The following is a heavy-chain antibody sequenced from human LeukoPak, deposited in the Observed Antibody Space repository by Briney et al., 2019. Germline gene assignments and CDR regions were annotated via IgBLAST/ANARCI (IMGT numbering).Heavy chain of an antibody. CDR3: ARVGGSQADDAFDI. D-gene: IGHD2-15*01. CDR2: IYYSGST. V-gene: IGHV4-31*03. J-gene: IGHJ3*02. Sequence: TSETLSLTCTVSGGSISSGGYSWSWIRQHPGKGLEWIGYIYYSGSTYYNPSLKSRVTISVDTSKNQFSLKLSSVTAADTAVYYCARVGGSQADDAFDIWGQGTMVTVSS. CDR1: GGSISSGGYS.